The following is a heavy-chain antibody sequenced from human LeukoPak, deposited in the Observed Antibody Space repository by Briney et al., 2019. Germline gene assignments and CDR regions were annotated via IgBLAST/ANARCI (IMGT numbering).Heavy chain of an antibody. CDR3: AREKQSGGTPFDY. CDR2: VADDEKTI. D-gene: IGHD1-26*01. J-gene: IGHJ4*02. CDR1: GFTVSSNY. Sequence: GGSLRLSCAASGFTVSSNYMHWVRQAPGKGLEWVAVVADDEKTIFYADSLKGRFAVSRDNSKNTVYLQMNSLRDEDTAVYYCAREKQSGGTPFDYWGQGSLVTVSS. V-gene: IGHV3-30*09.